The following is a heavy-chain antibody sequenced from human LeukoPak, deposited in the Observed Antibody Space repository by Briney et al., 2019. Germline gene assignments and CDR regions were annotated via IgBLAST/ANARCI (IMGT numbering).Heavy chain of an antibody. CDR3: AKGYAAVAGTSDY. CDR1: GFTFSSYW. V-gene: IGHV3-7*01. J-gene: IGHJ4*02. D-gene: IGHD6-19*01. Sequence: GGSLRLSCAASGFTFSSYWMSWVRQAPGKGLEWVANIKQDGSEKYYVHSVKGRFTISRDNSKNSLYLQMNSLRAEDTAVYYCAKGYAAVAGTSDYWGQGTLVTVSS. CDR2: IKQDGSEK.